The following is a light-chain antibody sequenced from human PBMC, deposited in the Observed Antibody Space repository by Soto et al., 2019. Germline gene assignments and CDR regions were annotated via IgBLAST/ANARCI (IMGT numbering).Light chain of an antibody. Sequence: SYELSQPPSVSVAPGQTAKITCGGNNIGGKRVHWYQQKPGQAPVLVVYDDSDRPSGIPERFSGSNSGNTATLTISRVEAGDEADYYCQVWDRSSDHRVFGGGTQLTVL. CDR2: DDS. J-gene: IGLJ3*02. CDR1: NIGGKR. V-gene: IGLV3-21*02. CDR3: QVWDRSSDHRV.